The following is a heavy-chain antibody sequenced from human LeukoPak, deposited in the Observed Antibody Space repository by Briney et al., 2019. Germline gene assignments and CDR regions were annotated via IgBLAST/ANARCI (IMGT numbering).Heavy chain of an antibody. CDR1: GFTFSDAR. Sequence: GGSLRLSCEPPGFTFSDARMYWVRQPPGKGLNRVGRIRSKADGGTADYAAPVKGRLTISRDDSKNTVYLHMNSLKTEDTAVYYCARIVVLEAATGYWGQGTLVTVSS. V-gene: IGHV3-15*01. CDR3: ARIVVLEAATGY. J-gene: IGHJ4*02. CDR2: IRSKADGGTA. D-gene: IGHD2-15*01.